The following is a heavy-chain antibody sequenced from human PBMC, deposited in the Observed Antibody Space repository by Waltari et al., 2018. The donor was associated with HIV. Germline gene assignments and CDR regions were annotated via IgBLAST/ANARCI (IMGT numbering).Heavy chain of an antibody. CDR3: ARGFGCGGDCYYFDY. J-gene: IGHJ4*02. CDR1: GFSVSSNY. Sequence: EVQLVESGGGLIQPGGSLRLSCAASGFSVSSNYMSWVRQAPGKGQEWVSCIYSGGSTDYAGSVKGRFTISRDNSKNTLYLQMNSLRAEDTAVYYCARGFGCGGDCYYFDYWGQGTLVTVSS. V-gene: IGHV3-53*01. CDR2: IYSGGST. D-gene: IGHD2-21*02.